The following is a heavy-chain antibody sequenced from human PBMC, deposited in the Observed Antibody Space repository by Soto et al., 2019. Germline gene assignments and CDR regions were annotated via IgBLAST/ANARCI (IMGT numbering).Heavy chain of an antibody. CDR2: ISGSGDST. CDR3: AKILLPRPMIANDAFDI. Sequence: GGSLRLSCAASGFTFSTYAMTWVRQAPGKGLEWVSGISGSGDSTYYADSVEGRFSISRDNAQNTLYLQMNSLRAEDTAVYYCAKILLPRPMIANDAFDIWGQGTMVPVSS. J-gene: IGHJ3*02. CDR1: GFTFSTYA. D-gene: IGHD3-22*01. V-gene: IGHV3-23*01.